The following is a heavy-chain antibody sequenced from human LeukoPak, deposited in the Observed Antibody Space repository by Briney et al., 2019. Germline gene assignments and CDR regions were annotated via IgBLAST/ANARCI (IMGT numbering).Heavy chain of an antibody. CDR1: GFTLNTYT. CDR2: IGTSSTTI. J-gene: IGHJ6*03. Sequence: QPGGSLRLSCAASGFTLNTYTMNWVRQPPGKGLEWVSNIGTSSTTIYYADSVKGRFTISRDNAKNSLYLQMNSLRADDTAVYYCARFAAGGSYYYYMDVWGKGTTVTVSS. CDR3: ARFAAGGSYYYYMDV. V-gene: IGHV3-48*01. D-gene: IGHD6-25*01.